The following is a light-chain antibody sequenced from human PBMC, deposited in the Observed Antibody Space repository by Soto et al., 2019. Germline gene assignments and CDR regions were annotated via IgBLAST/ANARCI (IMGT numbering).Light chain of an antibody. V-gene: IGLV2-14*01. CDR3: SSYTSSSGYV. CDR1: SSDVGGYNY. CDR2: DVS. Sequence: QSVLTQPASVSGSPGQSSTISCTGTSSDVGGYNYVSWYQQHPGKAPKLMIYDVSNRPSGVSNRFSGSKSGNTASLTISGLQAEDEADYYCSSYTSSSGYVFGTGTKVTVL. J-gene: IGLJ1*01.